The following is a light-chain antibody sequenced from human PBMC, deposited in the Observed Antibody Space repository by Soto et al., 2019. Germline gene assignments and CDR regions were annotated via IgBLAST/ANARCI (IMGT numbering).Light chain of an antibody. CDR1: SSDVGAHNH. Sequence: QSALTQPASVSGSLGQSITISCTGTSSDVGAHNHVSWYQQRPGKAPKLMIFEVSNRPSGVSIRFSGSKSGNTASLTISGLQAEDEAEYHCSSYTTTNTWVFGGGTQLTVL. V-gene: IGLV2-14*01. CDR2: EVS. CDR3: SSYTTTNTWV. J-gene: IGLJ3*02.